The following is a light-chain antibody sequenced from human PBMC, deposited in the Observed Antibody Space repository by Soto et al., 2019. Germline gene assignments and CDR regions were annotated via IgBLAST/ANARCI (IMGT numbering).Light chain of an antibody. CDR1: SSDVGGYNY. CDR2: DVS. Sequence: QYALAQPASVSGSPGQASTISCTGTSSDVGGYNYVSWYQQHPGKAPKLMIYDVSNRPSGVSNRFSGSKSGNTASLTISGLQAEDEADYYCSSYTSSSTLHVFGTGTKVTVL. V-gene: IGLV2-14*01. J-gene: IGLJ1*01. CDR3: SSYTSSSTLHV.